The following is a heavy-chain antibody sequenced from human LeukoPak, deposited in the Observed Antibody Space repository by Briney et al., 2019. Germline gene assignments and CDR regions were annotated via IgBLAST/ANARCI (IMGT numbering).Heavy chain of an antibody. D-gene: IGHD2-2*01. Sequence: ASVKVSCKASGYTFTSYGISWVRQAPGQGLEWMGWINPNSGGTNYAQKFQGRVTMTRDTSISTAYMELSRLRSDDTAVYYCARDLPYCSSTGCYVSDYWGQGTLVTVSS. CDR3: ARDLPYCSSTGCYVSDY. CDR2: INPNSGGT. V-gene: IGHV1-2*02. CDR1: GYTFTSYG. J-gene: IGHJ4*02.